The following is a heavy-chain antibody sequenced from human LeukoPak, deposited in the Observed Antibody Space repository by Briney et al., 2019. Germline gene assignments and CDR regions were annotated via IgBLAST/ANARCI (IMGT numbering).Heavy chain of an antibody. Sequence: ASVKVSCKTSGYTFTDYYVHWVRQAPGQGLEWMGWINPNSGGTNYAQKFQVWVTMTRDTSISTAYMELSSLRSEDTAVYYCARGIVGATGFDYWGQGTLVTVSS. V-gene: IGHV1-2*04. D-gene: IGHD1-26*01. CDR3: ARGIVGATGFDY. CDR1: GYTFTDYY. CDR2: INPNSGGT. J-gene: IGHJ4*02.